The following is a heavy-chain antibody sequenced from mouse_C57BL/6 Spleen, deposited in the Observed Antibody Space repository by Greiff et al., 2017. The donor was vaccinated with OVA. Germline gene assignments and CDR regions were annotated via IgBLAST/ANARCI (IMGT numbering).Heavy chain of an antibody. Sequence: EVQLVESGPGLVKPSQSLSLTCSVTGYSITSGYYWNWIRQFPGNKLEWMGYISYDGSNNYNPSLKNRISITRDTSKNQFFLKLNSVTTEDTATYYCAGITTVVEGNYFDYWGQGTTLTVSS. CDR3: AGITTVVEGNYFDY. J-gene: IGHJ2*01. CDR1: GYSITSGYY. V-gene: IGHV3-6*01. CDR2: ISYDGSN. D-gene: IGHD1-1*01.